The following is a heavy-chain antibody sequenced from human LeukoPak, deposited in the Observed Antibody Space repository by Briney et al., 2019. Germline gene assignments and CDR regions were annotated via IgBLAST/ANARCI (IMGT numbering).Heavy chain of an antibody. Sequence: GGSLRLSCAASGFTFSSYAMHWVRQAPGKGLEYVSAISSNGGSTYYANSVKGRFTISRDNSKNTLYLQMGSLRAEDMAVYYCARDRGAGYCSGGSCYGDSGFDYWGQGTLVTVSS. V-gene: IGHV3-64*01. CDR3: ARDRGAGYCSGGSCYGDSGFDY. CDR1: GFTFSSYA. D-gene: IGHD2-15*01. CDR2: ISSNGGST. J-gene: IGHJ4*02.